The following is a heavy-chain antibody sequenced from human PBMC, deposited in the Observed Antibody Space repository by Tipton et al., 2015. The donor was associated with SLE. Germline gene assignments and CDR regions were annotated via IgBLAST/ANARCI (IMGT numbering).Heavy chain of an antibody. CDR3: ARWVRAAAGTWYFDL. CDR1: GGSFSGYY. Sequence: TLSITCDVYGGSFSGYYWGWIRQTPGKGLEWIGSIYYSGSTYYNPSLKSRVTISVDMSKNQFSLKLSSVTAADTAVYYCARWVRAAAGTWYFDLWGRGTLVTVSS. V-gene: IGHV4-34*01. CDR2: IYYSGST. D-gene: IGHD6-13*01. J-gene: IGHJ2*01.